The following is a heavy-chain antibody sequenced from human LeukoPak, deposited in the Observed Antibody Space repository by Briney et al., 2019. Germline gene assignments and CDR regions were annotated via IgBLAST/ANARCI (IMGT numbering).Heavy chain of an antibody. CDR2: INPNSGGT. CDR1: GYTFTDYY. Sequence: ASVKVSCKASGYTFTDYYIHWVRQAPGQGLERMGWINPNSGGTNYAQKFQGRVTMTRDTSIATTYMDLSSLMSDDTAVDYCARGHDNTGYNYFDYWGQGTLVTVSS. CDR3: ARGHDNTGYNYFDY. J-gene: IGHJ4*02. V-gene: IGHV1-2*02. D-gene: IGHD3-9*01.